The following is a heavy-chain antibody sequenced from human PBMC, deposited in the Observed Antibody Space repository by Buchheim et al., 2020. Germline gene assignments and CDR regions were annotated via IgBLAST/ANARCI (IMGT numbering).Heavy chain of an antibody. CDR3: ARDLIHSSDY. Sequence: EVHLVESGGGLVQPGGSLRLSCDTSGFTFRTFWMSWVRQAPGKGLEWVANIKEDGTERDYVDSVKGRFTISRDNAKNSLYLQMNSLRAEDTSVYYCARDLIHSSDYWGQGTL. D-gene: IGHD6-13*01. CDR2: IKEDGTER. CDR1: GFTFRTFW. V-gene: IGHV3-7*01. J-gene: IGHJ4*02.